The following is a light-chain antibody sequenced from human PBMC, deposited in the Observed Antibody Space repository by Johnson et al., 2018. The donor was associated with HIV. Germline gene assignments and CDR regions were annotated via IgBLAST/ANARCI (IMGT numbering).Light chain of an antibody. CDR2: DDN. CDR3: GTWDSSLSGGGF. Sequence: VLPQPPSVSAAPGQKVTISCSGRSSNIGNNYVSWYQQLPGTAPKLLIYDDNKRPSGIPDRFSGSKSGTSATLGITGLQTGDEADYYCGTWDSSLSGGGFFGTGPKVTSL. J-gene: IGLJ1*01. CDR1: SSNIGNNY. V-gene: IGLV1-51*01.